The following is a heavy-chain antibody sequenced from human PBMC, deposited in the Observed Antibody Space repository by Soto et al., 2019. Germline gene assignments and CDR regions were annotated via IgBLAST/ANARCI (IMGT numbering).Heavy chain of an antibody. Sequence: QVQLVESGGGVVQPWRSLRLSCAASGFTFSSYGMHWVRQAPGKGLEWVAVISYDGSDKYYADSVKGRFTISRDNSNNTLYLQMDTLRAEDTAVYYCAIGVVVPTTYFQHWGQGALVTVSS. D-gene: IGHD2-15*01. CDR1: GFTFSSYG. CDR2: ISYDGSDK. V-gene: IGHV3-30*03. J-gene: IGHJ1*01. CDR3: AIGVVVPTTYFQH.